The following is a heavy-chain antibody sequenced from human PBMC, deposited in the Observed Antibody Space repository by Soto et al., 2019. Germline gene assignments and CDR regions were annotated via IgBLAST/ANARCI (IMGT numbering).Heavy chain of an antibody. J-gene: IGHJ4*02. CDR3: ARRPPGPWGSIDN. CDR2: FYSSGSA. CDR1: GDSISSSSYY. V-gene: IGHV4-39*01. Sequence: QLQLQESGPGLVTPSETLSLTCSVSGDSISSSSYYWDWIRQPPGKGLEWIGSFYSSGSAYYNPYSWSASYNPSLKSRVTISVETSENQFSLKVSSVTAADTAVYYCARRPPGPWGSIDNWGQGTLVTVSS. D-gene: IGHD7-27*01.